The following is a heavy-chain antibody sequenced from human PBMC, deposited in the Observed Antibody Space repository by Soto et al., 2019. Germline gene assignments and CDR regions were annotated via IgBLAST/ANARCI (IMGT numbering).Heavy chain of an antibody. CDR2: ISGSGGST. D-gene: IGHD3-10*01. Sequence: EVQLLESGGGLVQPGGSLRLSCAASGFTFSSYAMSWVRQAPGKGLEWVSAISGSGGSTYYADSVKGRFTISRDNSKNTLYLQKNSLRDEDTAVYYCAKDLALLWFGELKSENTLWGQGTLVTVSS. V-gene: IGHV3-23*01. CDR3: AKDLALLWFGELKSENTL. J-gene: IGHJ4*02. CDR1: GFTFSSYA.